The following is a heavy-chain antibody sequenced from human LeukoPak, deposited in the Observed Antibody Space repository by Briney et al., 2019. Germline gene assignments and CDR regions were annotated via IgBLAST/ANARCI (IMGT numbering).Heavy chain of an antibody. CDR1: GGTFSSYA. J-gene: IGHJ4*02. CDR2: IIPILGIA. Sequence: GSSVKVSCKASGGTFSSYAISWVRQAPGQGLEWMGRIIPILGIANYAQKFQGRVTITADKSTSTAYMELSSLRSEDTAVYYCARDLEKDYDSSGYYDPRAQNRGLGFDYWGQGTLVTVSS. V-gene: IGHV1-69*04. CDR3: ARDLEKDYDSSGYYDPRAQNRGLGFDY. D-gene: IGHD3-22*01.